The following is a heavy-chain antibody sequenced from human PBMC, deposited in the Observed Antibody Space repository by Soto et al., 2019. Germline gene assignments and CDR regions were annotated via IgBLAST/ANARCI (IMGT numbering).Heavy chain of an antibody. CDR2: ISYDGRNK. Sequence: QVQLVESGGGVVQPGRSLRLSCAASGFTFSLNAMHWVRQAPGKGLEWVAVISYDGRNKFYADSVKGRFTISRDNSKNTLYLQMSSLKSEDTAVYYCARDRYSAAVATYLYYWGQGALVTVSS. CDR1: GFTFSLNA. J-gene: IGHJ4*02. V-gene: IGHV3-30*15. D-gene: IGHD2-2*01. CDR3: ARDRYSAAVATYLYY.